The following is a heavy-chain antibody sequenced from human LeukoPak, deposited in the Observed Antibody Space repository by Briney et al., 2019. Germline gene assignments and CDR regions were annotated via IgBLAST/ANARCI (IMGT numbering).Heavy chain of an antibody. CDR3: ARAWCSSTTCYNLDY. V-gene: IGHV3-7*01. Sequence: GGSLRLSCAASGFTFSSYWMSWVRQAPGKGLEWVANIKQDGSEKYYVDSVKGRFTISRDNAKNSLYLQMNSLRAEDTAVYYCARAWCSSTTCYNLDYWGQGTLVTVSS. CDR2: IKQDGSEK. D-gene: IGHD2-2*02. CDR1: GFTFSSYW. J-gene: IGHJ4*02.